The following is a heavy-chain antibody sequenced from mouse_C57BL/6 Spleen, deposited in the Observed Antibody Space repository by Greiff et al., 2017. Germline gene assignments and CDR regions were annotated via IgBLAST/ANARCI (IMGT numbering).Heavy chain of an antibody. CDR3: ARWGSYDMEC. CDR1: GYTFTRYW. V-gene: IGHV1-64*01. CDR2: INPNSGRT. Sequence: VQLQQPGAELVKPGASVKLSCKASGYTFTRYWMHWVKQRPGQGLEWIGKINPNSGRTNYNEKFKSKATLTEDKSSSTAYMQLSSLTAEDSAVFYCARWGSYDMECWGQGTSVTVSS. J-gene: IGHJ4*01.